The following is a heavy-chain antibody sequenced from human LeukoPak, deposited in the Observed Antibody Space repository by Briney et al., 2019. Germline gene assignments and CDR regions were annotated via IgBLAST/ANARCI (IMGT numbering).Heavy chain of an antibody. Sequence: SETLSLTCTVSGGSISSYYWSWIRQPPGKGLEWIGYIYYSGSTNYNPSLKSRVTISVDMSKNQFSLKLNSITAADPAVYYCARESGDQYFDYWGQGTLVTVSS. D-gene: IGHD4-17*01. J-gene: IGHJ4*02. V-gene: IGHV4-59*01. CDR1: GGSISSYY. CDR2: IYYSGST. CDR3: ARESGDQYFDY.